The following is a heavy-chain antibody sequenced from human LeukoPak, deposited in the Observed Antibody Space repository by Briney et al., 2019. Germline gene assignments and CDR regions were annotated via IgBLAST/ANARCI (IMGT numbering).Heavy chain of an antibody. J-gene: IGHJ5*02. Sequence: SETLSLTCTVSGGSISSYYWSWIRQPPGKGLEWIGYIYYSGSTNYNPSLKSRVTISVDTSKNQFSLKLSSVTAADTAVYYCARDFAPTTTRGRWFDPWGQGTLVTVSS. CDR1: GGSISSYY. V-gene: IGHV4-59*01. D-gene: IGHD1-26*01. CDR2: IYYSGST. CDR3: ARDFAPTTTRGRWFDP.